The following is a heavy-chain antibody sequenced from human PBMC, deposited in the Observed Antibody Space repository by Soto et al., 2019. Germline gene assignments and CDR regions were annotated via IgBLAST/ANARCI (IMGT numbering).Heavy chain of an antibody. CDR3: ARWLGYGPHFDY. CDR1: GGSISSGDYY. J-gene: IGHJ4*02. V-gene: IGHV4-30-4*01. Sequence: ASETLSLTCTVSGGSISSGDYYWSWIRQPPGKGLEWIGYIYYSGSTYYNPSLKSRVTISVYTSKNQFSLKLSSVTAADTAVYYCARWLGYGPHFDYWGQGTLVTVSS. D-gene: IGHD5-12*01. CDR2: IYYSGST.